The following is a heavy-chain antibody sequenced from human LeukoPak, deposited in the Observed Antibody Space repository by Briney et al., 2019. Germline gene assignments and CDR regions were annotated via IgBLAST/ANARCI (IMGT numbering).Heavy chain of an antibody. CDR2: ISAYNSNT. CDR1: GYTFTSYG. CDR3: AREGAAAGFFNAFDI. J-gene: IGHJ3*02. Sequence: ASVKVSCKASGYTFTSYGISWVRQAPGQGLEWMGWISAYNSNTNYAQKLQGRVTMTTDTSTSTAYMELRSLRSDDTAVYYCAREGAAAGFFNAFDIWGQGTMVTVSS. V-gene: IGHV1-18*01. D-gene: IGHD6-13*01.